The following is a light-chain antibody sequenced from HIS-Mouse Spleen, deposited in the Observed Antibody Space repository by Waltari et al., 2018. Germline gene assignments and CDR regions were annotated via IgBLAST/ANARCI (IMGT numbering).Light chain of an antibody. CDR1: NIGSTS. Sequence: SYVLTQPPSVTVAPGKTGRLTWGGNNIGSTSVQWYQQKPGQAPVLVVYDDSDRPSGIPERFSGSNSGNTATLTISRVEAGDEADYYCQVWDSSSDHYVFGTGTKVTVL. V-gene: IGLV3-21*03. J-gene: IGLJ1*01. CDR2: DDS. CDR3: QVWDSSSDHYV.